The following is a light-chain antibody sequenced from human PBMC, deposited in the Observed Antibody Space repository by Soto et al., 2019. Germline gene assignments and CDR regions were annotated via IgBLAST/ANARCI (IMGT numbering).Light chain of an antibody. V-gene: IGKV3-11*01. CDR3: QQRSNWPLT. CDR2: DAS. Sequence: EIVLTQSPATLSLSPGERATLSCRASQSVSSYLAWYQQKPGQAPRLLIYDASNRATGIPARFSGSGSGTDFTLTISSLEPDDFAVYYCQQRSNWPLTFGGETKVEIK. J-gene: IGKJ4*02. CDR1: QSVSSY.